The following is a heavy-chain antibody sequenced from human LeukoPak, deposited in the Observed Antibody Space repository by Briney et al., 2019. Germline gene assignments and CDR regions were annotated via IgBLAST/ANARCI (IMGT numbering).Heavy chain of an antibody. J-gene: IGHJ5*02. D-gene: IGHD5-12*01. Sequence: GGSLRLSCTASGFTFDDYVMHWVRQAPGKGLEWVSLISGDGSGTYYADSVKGRFIISRDNSKNSLFLHMSGLRAEDTALYYCATQNPPGSGYYDTYNWFDPWGQGTLVTVAS. CDR3: ATQNPPGSGYYDTYNWFDP. V-gene: IGHV3-43*02. CDR1: GFTFDDYV. CDR2: ISGDGSGT.